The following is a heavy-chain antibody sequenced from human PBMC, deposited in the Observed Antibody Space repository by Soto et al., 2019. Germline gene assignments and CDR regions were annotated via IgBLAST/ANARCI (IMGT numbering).Heavy chain of an antibody. CDR1: GYTFTNYG. CDR2: ISAYNGDT. Sequence: ASVKVSCMTSGYTFTNYGITWVRQAPGQGLKWMGWISAYNGDTNYAQKFQGRVIMTTDTSTTTAYMELRSLRSDDTAVYYCARGPAGGLRGGVSYWGQGTLVTVSS. J-gene: IGHJ4*02. D-gene: IGHD2-15*01. V-gene: IGHV1-18*04. CDR3: ARGPAGGLRGGVSY.